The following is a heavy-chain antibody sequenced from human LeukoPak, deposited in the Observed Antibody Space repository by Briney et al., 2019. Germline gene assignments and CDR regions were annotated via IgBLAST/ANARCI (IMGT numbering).Heavy chain of an antibody. J-gene: IGHJ3*02. V-gene: IGHV4-34*01. CDR2: IYHSGST. CDR1: GGSFSGYY. CDR3: ARGGSGDAFDI. Sequence: SETLSLTCAVYGGSFSGYYWSWIRQPPGKGLEWIGYIYHSGSTYYNPSLKSRVTISVDRSKNQFSLKLSSVTAADTAVYYCARGGSGDAFDIWGQGTMVTVSS. D-gene: IGHD2-15*01.